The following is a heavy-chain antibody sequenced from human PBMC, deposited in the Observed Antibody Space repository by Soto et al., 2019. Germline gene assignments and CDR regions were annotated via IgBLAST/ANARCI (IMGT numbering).Heavy chain of an antibody. CDR1: GGSISGSSNH. J-gene: IGHJ4*02. D-gene: IGHD4-17*01. CDR2: IYYSENT. CDR3: ATHPPYGPLDH. Sequence: SETLSLTCTVAGGSISGSSNHWGRICQPPGKGLEWIGNIYYSENTYYNPSLKSRVTISVDTSKNQFSLRLTSVTAADTAVYYCATHPPYGPLDHWGQGTLVTVSS. V-gene: IGHV4-39*01.